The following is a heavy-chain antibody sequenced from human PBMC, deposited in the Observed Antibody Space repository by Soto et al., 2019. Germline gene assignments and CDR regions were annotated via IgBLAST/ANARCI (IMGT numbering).Heavy chain of an antibody. V-gene: IGHV3-30-3*01. D-gene: IGHD3-10*02. CDR3: ARLFGGYNENHDDEFDI. CDR2: ITYDGSNQ. Sequence: QVQLVESGGGVVQPGRSLRLSCAGSGFSFSRFAIHWVRQAPGKGLEWVAVITYDGSNQYYADSVKGLFTVSRDNSKSTVYLQMNGLSSEYKAVYYCARLFGGYNENHDDEFDIWGRGTMVPVSS. CDR1: GFSFSRFA. J-gene: IGHJ3*02.